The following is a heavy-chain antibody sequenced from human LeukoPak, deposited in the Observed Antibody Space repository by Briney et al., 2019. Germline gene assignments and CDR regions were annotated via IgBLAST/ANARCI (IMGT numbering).Heavy chain of an antibody. CDR1: GGTFSSYA. CDR3: ARYDGSGTLDY. V-gene: IGHV1-2*06. J-gene: IGHJ4*02. Sequence: ASVKVSCKASGGTFSSYAISWVRQAPGQGLEWMGRINPNSGGTNYAQKFQGRVTMTRDTSISTAYMELSRLRSDDTAVYYCARYDGSGTLDYWGQGTLVTVSS. D-gene: IGHD3-10*01. CDR2: INPNSGGT.